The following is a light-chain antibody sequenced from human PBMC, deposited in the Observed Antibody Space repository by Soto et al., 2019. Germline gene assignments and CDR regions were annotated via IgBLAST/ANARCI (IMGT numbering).Light chain of an antibody. V-gene: IGLV2-14*01. CDR1: SSDAGGYNY. J-gene: IGLJ2*01. CDR2: DVS. Sequence: QSALTQPASVSGSPGQSITISCTGTSSDAGGYNYVSWYQQHPGKAPKLMIYDVSNRPSGVSNRFSGSKSGNTASLTISGLQAEDEADYYCSSYTSSSLVVFGGGTKLTVL. CDR3: SSYTSSSLVV.